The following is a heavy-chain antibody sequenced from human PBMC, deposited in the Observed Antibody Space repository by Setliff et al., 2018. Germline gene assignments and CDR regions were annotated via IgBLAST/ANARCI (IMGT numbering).Heavy chain of an antibody. Sequence: ASVKFSCKASGYTFPTYGISWVRQAPGQGLEWMGWISPYNSNTNYAQNFQGRVTMTTDTSTGTAYMELRSLRSDDTAMYYCARDLSTTVMTRSWYYFDYWGQGTLVTV. CDR1: GYTFPTYG. J-gene: IGHJ4*02. V-gene: IGHV1-18*01. CDR3: ARDLSTTVMTRSWYYFDY. CDR2: ISPYNSNT. D-gene: IGHD4-17*01.